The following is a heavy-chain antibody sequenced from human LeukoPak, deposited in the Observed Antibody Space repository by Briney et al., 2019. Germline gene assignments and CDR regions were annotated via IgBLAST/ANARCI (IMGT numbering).Heavy chain of an antibody. CDR1: GFTFSSYW. D-gene: IGHD2-15*01. Sequence: GGSLRLSCAASGFTFSSYWMHWVRQAPGKGLVWVSRIKSDGSSTIYADSVKGRFTISRDNAKNTLYLQMNSLRAEDTAVYYCAGVAGFCSAGSCYVGFDYWGQGTLATVSS. J-gene: IGHJ4*02. CDR2: IKSDGSST. V-gene: IGHV3-74*01. CDR3: AGVAGFCSAGSCYVGFDY.